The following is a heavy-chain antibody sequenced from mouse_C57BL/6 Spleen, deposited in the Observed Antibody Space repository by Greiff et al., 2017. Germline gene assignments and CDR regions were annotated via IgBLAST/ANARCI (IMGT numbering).Heavy chain of an antibody. Sequence: EVMLVESGGGLVQPKGSLTLSCAASGFTFNTYAMHWVRQAPGKGLEWVARISSKSSNYATYYADSVKDRFTISRDDSQSMLYLQMNNLKTEDTAMYYCVRGGFFMDYWGQGTSVTVSS. V-gene: IGHV10-3*01. CDR1: GFTFNTYA. CDR2: ISSKSSNYAT. CDR3: VRGGFFMDY. J-gene: IGHJ4*01.